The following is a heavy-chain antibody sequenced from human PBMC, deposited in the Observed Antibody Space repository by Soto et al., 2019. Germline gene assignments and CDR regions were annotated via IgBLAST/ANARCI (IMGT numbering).Heavy chain of an antibody. CDR2: IIPIFGTA. D-gene: IGHD3-3*01. CDR3: ASRITTSLGINYFDY. Sequence: ASVKVSCKASGGTFSSYAISWVRQAPGQGLEWMGGIIPIFGTANYAQKFQGRVTITADESTSTAYMELSSLRSEDTAVYYCASRITTSLGINYFDYWGQGTLVTV. CDR1: GGTFSSYA. J-gene: IGHJ4*02. V-gene: IGHV1-69*13.